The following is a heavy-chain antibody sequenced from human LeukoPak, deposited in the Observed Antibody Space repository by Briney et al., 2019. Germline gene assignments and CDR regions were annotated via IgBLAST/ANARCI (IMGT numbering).Heavy chain of an antibody. CDR2: IYTSGST. J-gene: IGHJ3*02. Sequence: SETLSLTCTVSGGSISSYYWSWIRQPAGKGLEWIGRIYTSGSTNYNPSLKSRVTMSVDRSKNQFSLKLSSVTAADTAVYYCARDGTRYCSSTSCSPGPAFDIWGQGTMVTVSS. V-gene: IGHV4-4*07. CDR3: ARDGTRYCSSTSCSPGPAFDI. CDR1: GGSISSYY. D-gene: IGHD2-2*01.